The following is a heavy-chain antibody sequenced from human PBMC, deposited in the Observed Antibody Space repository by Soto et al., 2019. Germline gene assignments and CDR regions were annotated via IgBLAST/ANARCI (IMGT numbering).Heavy chain of an antibody. D-gene: IGHD6-19*01. CDR2: ISGSGGST. CDR3: AKDPASGYSSGPLDY. V-gene: IGHV3-23*01. J-gene: IGHJ4*02. Sequence: GGSLRLSCAASGFTFSSYAMSWVRQAPGKGLEWVSAISGSGGSTYYADSVKGRFTISRDNSKNTLYLQMNSLRAEDTAVYHCAKDPASGYSSGPLDYWGQGTLVTVSS. CDR1: GFTFSSYA.